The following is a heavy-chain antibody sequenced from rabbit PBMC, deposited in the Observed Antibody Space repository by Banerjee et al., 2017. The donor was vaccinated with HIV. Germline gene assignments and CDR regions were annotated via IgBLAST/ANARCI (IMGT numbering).Heavy chain of an antibody. CDR1: GFDFSRYG. Sequence: QEQLVESGGGLVQPGGSLTLTCTASGFDFSRYGVSWVRQAPGKGLEWIGYINIGTGRTWYASWVNGRFTISRENTQNTLYLQLNSLTAADTATYFCVRESSLYYDSGWGGHLWGPGTLVTVS. CDR2: INIGTGRT. V-gene: IGHV1S47*01. D-gene: IGHD4-1*01. J-gene: IGHJ4*01. CDR3: VRESSLYYDSGWGGHL.